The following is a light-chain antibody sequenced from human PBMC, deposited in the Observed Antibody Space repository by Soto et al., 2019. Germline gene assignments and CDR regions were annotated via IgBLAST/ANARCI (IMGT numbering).Light chain of an antibody. V-gene: IGKV3-20*01. J-gene: IGKJ2*01. CDR1: QSVGSTY. CDR2: EAS. Sequence: EILLTQSPGTLSLSPGERATLSCRTSQSVGSTYLAWYQQKPGQAPRLLIYEASRRATGIPDRFSGSGSGTDFTLTISRLEPEDFAVYCCQQFGTSPRYTFGQGNKLEI. CDR3: QQFGTSPRYT.